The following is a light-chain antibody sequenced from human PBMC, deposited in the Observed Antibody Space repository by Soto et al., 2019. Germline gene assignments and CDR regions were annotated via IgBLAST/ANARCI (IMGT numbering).Light chain of an antibody. CDR2: EVS. Sequence: QSVLTQRPSAPGSPGQSVTISCTGTSSDVGGYNYVSWYQQHPGKAPKLMIYEVSKRPSGVPDRFSGSKSGNTASLTVSGLQAEDEADYYCSSYAGSNSYGFGTGTKVTVL. CDR3: SSYAGSNSYG. V-gene: IGLV2-8*01. J-gene: IGLJ1*01. CDR1: SSDVGGYNY.